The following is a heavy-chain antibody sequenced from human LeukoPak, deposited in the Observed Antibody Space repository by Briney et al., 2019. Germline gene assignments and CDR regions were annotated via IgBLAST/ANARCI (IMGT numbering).Heavy chain of an antibody. V-gene: IGHV3-21*01. J-gene: IGHJ5*02. CDR2: ISSDGVYT. Sequence: GGSLRLSCEVSGFTISVYSMNWVGQALGEGLHWVASISSDGVYTYYADSVKGRFTISRDNAKDSLYLQMVTLRAEDTADYYCARDILGGVGNWFDPWGQGSLVTVSS. CDR3: ARDILGGVGNWFDP. CDR1: GFTISVYS. D-gene: IGHD3-3*02.